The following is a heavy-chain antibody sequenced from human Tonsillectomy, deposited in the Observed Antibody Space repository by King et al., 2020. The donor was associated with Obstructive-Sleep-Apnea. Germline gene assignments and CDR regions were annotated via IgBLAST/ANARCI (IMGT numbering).Heavy chain of an antibody. CDR3: ARGTRRLGYMGFDI. V-gene: IGHV4-59*01. CDR1: GGSINTYY. CDR2: IYDTGSA. J-gene: IGHJ3*02. D-gene: IGHD6-13*01. Sequence: QLQESGPGLVKPSETLSLTCTVSGGSINTYYWGWLRQPPGKLLEWIGYIYDTGSANYNPSLKSRVTMSVDTSKNQFSLRLTSVTAADTAVYYCARGTRRLGYMGFDIWGPGTMVTVPS.